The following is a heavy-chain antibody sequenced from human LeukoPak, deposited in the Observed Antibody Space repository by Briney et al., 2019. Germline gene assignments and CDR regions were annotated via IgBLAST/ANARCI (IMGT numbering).Heavy chain of an antibody. CDR2: INTNTGNP. D-gene: IGHD2/OR15-2a*01. CDR1: GYTFTIYA. CDR3: VRDTLRFDY. Sequence: ASVKVSCKASGYTFTIYAMNWVRQAPGQGLEWMGWINTNTGNPTYTQGFTGRFVFSLDTSVSTAYLQISSLKAEDTAVYYCVRDTLRFDYWGQGTLVTVSS. J-gene: IGHJ4*02. V-gene: IGHV7-4-1*02.